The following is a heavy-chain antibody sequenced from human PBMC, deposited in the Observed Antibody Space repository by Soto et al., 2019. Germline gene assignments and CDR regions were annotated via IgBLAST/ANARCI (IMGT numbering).Heavy chain of an antibody. CDR3: AKDEIGVAGNSALDM. V-gene: IGHV3-9*01. CDR1: GFNFNNYA. CDR2: ISWTGETI. Sequence: EVELVESGGGLVLPGGSLRLSCEASGFNFNNYAMHWVRQAPGKGLEWVSGISWTGETIVYADFVKGRFTISRDKSKSSLYLEMNSLRPVDTALYYCAKDEIGVAGNSALDMWGQGTMVTVSS. J-gene: IGHJ3*02. D-gene: IGHD3-22*01.